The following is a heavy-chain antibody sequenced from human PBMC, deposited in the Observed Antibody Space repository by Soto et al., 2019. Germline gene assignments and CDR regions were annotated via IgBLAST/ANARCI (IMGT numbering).Heavy chain of an antibody. J-gene: IGHJ6*02. CDR1: GYTFTGYD. CDR3: VRGVGSYDFWSGYYTGGGGMDV. V-gene: IGHV1-8*01. CDR2: MNPNSGNT. Sequence: ASVKVSCKASGYTFTGYDINWVRQATGQGLEWMGWMNPNSGNTGNAQKFQGRVTMTRNTSISTAYMELSSLRSEDTAVYYCVRGVGSYDFWSGYYTGGGGMDVWGQGTTVTV. D-gene: IGHD3-3*01.